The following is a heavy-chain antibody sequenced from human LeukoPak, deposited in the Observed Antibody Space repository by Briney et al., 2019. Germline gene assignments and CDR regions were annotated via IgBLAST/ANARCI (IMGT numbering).Heavy chain of an antibody. D-gene: IGHD3-16*01. Sequence: GGSLRLSCAVSGFSVSSNCVNLVRQAPGKGFEWVSMIYSSGVPDYADSVKGRFSISRDSSKNTVVLQMNSLRAEDTALYYCTGGHNEFYFENWGRGTLVTVSS. V-gene: IGHV3-53*01. CDR2: IYSSGVP. CDR1: GFSVSSNC. CDR3: TGGHNEFYFEN. J-gene: IGHJ4*02.